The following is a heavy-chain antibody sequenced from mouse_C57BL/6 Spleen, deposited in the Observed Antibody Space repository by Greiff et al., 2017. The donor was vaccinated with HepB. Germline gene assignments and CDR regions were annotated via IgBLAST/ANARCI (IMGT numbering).Heavy chain of an antibody. Sequence: VQLQQSGPELVKPGASVKISCKASGYTFTDYYMNWVKQSHGKSLEWIGDINPNNGGTSYNQKFKGKDTLTVDKSSSTAYMELRSVTSEDSAVYYCASPRYYYGSSHGVDYWGQGTSVTVSS. J-gene: IGHJ4*01. CDR2: INPNNGGT. V-gene: IGHV1-26*01. CDR3: ASPRYYYGSSHGVDY. D-gene: IGHD1-1*01. CDR1: GYTFTDYY.